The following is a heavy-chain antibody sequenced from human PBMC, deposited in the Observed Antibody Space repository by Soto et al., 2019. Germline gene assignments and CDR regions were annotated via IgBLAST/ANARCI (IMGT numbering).Heavy chain of an antibody. V-gene: IGHV5-10-1*01. CDR1: GYSFTSYW. D-gene: IGHD3-22*01. Sequence: PGESLKISCKGSGYSFTSYWISWVRQMPGKGLEWMGRIDPSDSYTNYSPSFQGHVTISADKSISTAYLQWSSLKASDTAMYYCASRYYYDSSGYYSGDAFDIWGQGTMVT. CDR3: ASRYYYDSSGYYSGDAFDI. J-gene: IGHJ3*02. CDR2: IDPSDSYT.